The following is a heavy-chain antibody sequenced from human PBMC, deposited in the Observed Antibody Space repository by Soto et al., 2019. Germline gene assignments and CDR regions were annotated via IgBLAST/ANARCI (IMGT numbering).Heavy chain of an antibody. V-gene: IGHV1-46*01. J-gene: IGHJ4*02. Sequence: QVQLVQSGAEVKKPGASVKVSCKASGYSFTSYYMHWVRQAPGQGLEWMGIINPSGGSTSYAQKFEGRGTMTRDTSTSTVYMELSSLRSEDTAVNYCARSLRWTFDYWGQGTLVTVSS. CDR2: INPSGGST. D-gene: IGHD4-17*01. CDR1: GYSFTSYY. CDR3: ARSLRWTFDY.